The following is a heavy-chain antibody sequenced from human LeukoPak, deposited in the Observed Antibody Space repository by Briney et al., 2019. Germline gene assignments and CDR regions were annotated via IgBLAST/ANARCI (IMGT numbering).Heavy chain of an antibody. J-gene: IGHJ4*02. D-gene: IGHD1-26*01. CDR2: ISAYNGNT. CDR1: GYTFTSYG. Sequence: ASVKVSCKASGYTFTSYGISWVRQAPGQGLEWMGWISAYNGNTNYAQKLQGRVTMTTDTSTSTAFMELRGLRSDDTAVYYCARVVGRGGYFDYWGQGTLVTVPS. V-gene: IGHV1-18*01. CDR3: ARVVGRGGYFDY.